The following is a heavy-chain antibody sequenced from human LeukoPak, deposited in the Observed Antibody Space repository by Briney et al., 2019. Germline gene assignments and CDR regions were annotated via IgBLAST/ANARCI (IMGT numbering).Heavy chain of an antibody. Sequence: PSETLSLTCAVYGGSFSGYYWSSIRQPPGKGLEWIGEINHSGSTNYNPSLKSRVTISVDTSKNQFSLKLSSVTAADTAVYYCAREGDSIDAFDIWGQGTMVTVSS. CDR1: GGSFSGYY. J-gene: IGHJ3*02. V-gene: IGHV4-34*01. D-gene: IGHD3-22*01. CDR2: INHSGST. CDR3: AREGDSIDAFDI.